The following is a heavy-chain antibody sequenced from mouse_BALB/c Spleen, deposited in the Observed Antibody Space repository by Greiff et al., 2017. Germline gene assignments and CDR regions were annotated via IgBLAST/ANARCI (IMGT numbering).Heavy chain of an antibody. V-gene: IGHV3-8*02. CDR1: GDSITSGY. CDR2: ISYSGST. CDR3: ARGGSDYYGAYYFDY. D-gene: IGHD1-1*01. J-gene: IGHJ2*01. Sequence: EVKVEESGPSLVKPSQTLSLTCSVTGDSITSGYWNWIRKFPGNKLEYMGYISYSGSTYYNPSLKSRISITRDTSKNQYYLQLNSVTTEDTATYYCARGGSDYYGAYYFDYWGQGTTLTVSS.